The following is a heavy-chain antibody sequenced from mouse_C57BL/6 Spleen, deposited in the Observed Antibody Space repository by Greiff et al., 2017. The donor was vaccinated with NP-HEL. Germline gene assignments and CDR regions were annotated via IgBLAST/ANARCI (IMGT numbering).Heavy chain of an antibody. CDR1: GYAFTNYL. V-gene: IGHV1-54*01. CDR3: AREGPYYYAMDY. J-gene: IGHJ4*01. Sequence: VKLQQSGAELVRPGTSVKVSCKASGYAFTNYLIEWVKQRPGQGLEWIGVINPGSGGTNYNEKFKGKATLTADKSSSTAYMQLSSLTSEDSAVYFCAREGPYYYAMDYWGQGTSVTVSS. CDR2: INPGSGGT.